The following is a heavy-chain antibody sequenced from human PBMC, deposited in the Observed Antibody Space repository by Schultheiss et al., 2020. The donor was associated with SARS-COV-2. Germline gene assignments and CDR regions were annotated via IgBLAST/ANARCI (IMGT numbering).Heavy chain of an antibody. CDR1: GGSINNYY. V-gene: IGHV4-59*08. J-gene: IGHJ6*02. CDR3: ARASGSGYYRYYYYGMDV. D-gene: IGHD3-3*01. CDR2: IYYSGTT. Sequence: SETLSLTCSVSGGSINNYYWSWIRQPPGKGLEWIGYIYYSGTTNYSPSLKSRVTISVDTSQNQFSLKLTSVTAADAAVYYCARASGSGYYRYYYYGMDVWGQGTTVTVS.